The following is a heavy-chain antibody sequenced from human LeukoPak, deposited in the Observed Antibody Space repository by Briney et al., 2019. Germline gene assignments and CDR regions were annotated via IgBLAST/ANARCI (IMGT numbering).Heavy chain of an antibody. Sequence: GGSLRLSCAASGFTLSSYAMTWVRQAPGKGLEWVSDIGDSGATTYYADSVKGRLTISRDNSKNTLYLQMSSLRAEDTAVYFCASFHYYGSGAYDLSYWGQGTLVTVSS. D-gene: IGHD3-10*01. CDR2: IGDSGATT. V-gene: IGHV3-23*01. CDR1: GFTLSSYA. CDR3: ASFHYYGSGAYDLSY. J-gene: IGHJ4*02.